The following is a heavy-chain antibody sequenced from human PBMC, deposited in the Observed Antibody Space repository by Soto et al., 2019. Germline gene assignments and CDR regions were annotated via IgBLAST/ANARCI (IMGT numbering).Heavy chain of an antibody. CDR3: ARRGDQLLAVDY. CDR1: GGSISSSSYY. V-gene: IGHV4-39*01. D-gene: IGHD2-2*01. J-gene: IGHJ4*02. Sequence: QLQLQESGPGLVKPSETLSLTCTVSGGSISSSSYYWGWIRQPPGKGLEWIGSIYYSGSTYYNPSLKSRVTITVDTSKNQFSLKLSSVTAADTAVYYCARRGDQLLAVDYWGQGTLVTVSS. CDR2: IYYSGST.